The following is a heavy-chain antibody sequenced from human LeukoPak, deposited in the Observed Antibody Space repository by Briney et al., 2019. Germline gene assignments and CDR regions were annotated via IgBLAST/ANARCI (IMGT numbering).Heavy chain of an antibody. Sequence: PGGSLRLSCAASRFTFSSYWMTWVRQGPGKGLEWVSSIYNSGAKIFYADSVKGRFTISRDNSKNMLYLQMNSLRVEDTAVYYCAKDVAPDSGWDLDYWGQGTLVTVSS. CDR3: AKDVAPDSGWDLDY. V-gene: IGHV3-23*01. D-gene: IGHD6-19*01. J-gene: IGHJ4*02. CDR2: IYNSGAKI. CDR1: RFTFSSYW.